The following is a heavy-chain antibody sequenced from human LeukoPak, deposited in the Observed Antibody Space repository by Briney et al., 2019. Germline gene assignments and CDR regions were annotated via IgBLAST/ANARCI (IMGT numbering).Heavy chain of an antibody. D-gene: IGHD2-15*01. CDR1: GYTFTSYG. V-gene: IGHV1-18*04. CDR3: ATCSGGSCYSGGFDY. CDR2: ISAYNGNT. J-gene: IGHJ4*02. Sequence: GASVKVSCKASGYTFTSYGISWVRQAPGQGLEWMGWISAYNGNTNYARKLQGRVTMTTDTSTSTAYMELRSLRSDDTAVYYCATCSGGSCYSGGFDYWGQGTLVTVSS.